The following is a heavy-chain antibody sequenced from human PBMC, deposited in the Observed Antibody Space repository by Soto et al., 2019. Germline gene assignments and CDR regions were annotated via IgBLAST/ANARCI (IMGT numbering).Heavy chain of an antibody. CDR2: TYYRRNT. D-gene: IGHD3-16*01. V-gene: IGHV4-39*01. CDR3: ARHGHWAPFDD. Sequence: QLQLQESGPGLVKPSETLSLTCSVSRGSVASSDFYWVLVRQPAGEGLGRIGSTYYRRNTYNNSSLRSRVTSSVDTSKNQFSLRLSSVTAADTAVYDCARHGHWAPFDDWGQGTLVTVSS. CDR1: RGSVASSDFY. J-gene: IGHJ4*02.